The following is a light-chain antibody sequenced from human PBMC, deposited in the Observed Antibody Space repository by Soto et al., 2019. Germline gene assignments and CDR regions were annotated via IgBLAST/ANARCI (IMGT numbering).Light chain of an antibody. J-gene: IGLJ1*01. V-gene: IGLV2-14*01. CDR3: SSYTSSITGV. Sequence: QSVLTQPASVSGSPGQSITISCTGTSSDVGGYNYVSWYQQHPGKAPKLIIYEVSNRPSGVSNRFSGSKSGNTASLTISGLQAEDEADYYSSSYTSSITGVFGTGTKVTVL. CDR1: SSDVGGYNY. CDR2: EVS.